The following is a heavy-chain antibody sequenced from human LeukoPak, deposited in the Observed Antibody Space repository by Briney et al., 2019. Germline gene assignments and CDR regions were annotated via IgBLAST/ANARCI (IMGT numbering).Heavy chain of an antibody. Sequence: TSETLSLICTVSGGSINNYYWTWIRQPPGKGLEWIGYIYYSGSTNYNPSLKSRVTISVDTSKNQFSLKLSSVTAADTAVYYCARDLTAGIAFDIWGQGTMVTVSS. D-gene: IGHD1-1*01. CDR1: GGSINNYY. J-gene: IGHJ3*02. CDR3: ARDLTAGIAFDI. CDR2: IYYSGST. V-gene: IGHV4-59*01.